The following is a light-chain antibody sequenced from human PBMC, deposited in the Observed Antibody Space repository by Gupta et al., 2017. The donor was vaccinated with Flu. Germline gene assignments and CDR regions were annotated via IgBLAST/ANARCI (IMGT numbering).Light chain of an antibody. CDR2: GDR. CDR1: RIGSKT. J-gene: IGLJ2*01. CDR3: QVWDSGRDHVV. Sequence: GQKARITGGGNRIGSKTVPGYQQKPGQAPVVVGYGDRARPAGIPGRFSGPNCGKTPTLTISRGEAGGEADYYCQVWDSGRDHVVFGGGTKRTVL. V-gene: IGLV3-21*02.